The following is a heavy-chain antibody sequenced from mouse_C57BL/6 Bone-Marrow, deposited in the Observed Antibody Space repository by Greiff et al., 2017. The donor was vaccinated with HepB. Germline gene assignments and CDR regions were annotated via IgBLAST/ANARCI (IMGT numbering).Heavy chain of an antibody. J-gene: IGHJ3*01. CDR2: IDPSDSYT. CDR3: ALGFAY. Sequence: VKLQQPGAELVKPGASVKLSCKASGYTFTSYWMQWVKQRPGQGLEWIGEIDPSDSYTNYNQKFKGKATLTVDTSSSTAYMQLSSLTSEDSAVYYCALGFAYWGQGTLVTVSA. CDR1: GYTFTSYW. V-gene: IGHV1-50*01.